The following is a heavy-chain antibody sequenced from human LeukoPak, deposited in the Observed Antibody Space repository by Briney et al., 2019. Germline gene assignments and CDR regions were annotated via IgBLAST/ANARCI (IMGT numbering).Heavy chain of an antibody. CDR3: ARDRGGIAAAGSFDY. Sequence: PGGSLRLSCAASGFTFSSYSMNWVRQAPGQGLEWVSYISSSSSTIYYADSVKGRFTISRDNAKNSLYLQMNSLRAEDTAVYYCARDRGGIAAAGSFDYWGQGTLVTVSS. D-gene: IGHD6-13*01. V-gene: IGHV3-48*01. CDR1: GFTFSSYS. J-gene: IGHJ4*02. CDR2: ISSSSSTI.